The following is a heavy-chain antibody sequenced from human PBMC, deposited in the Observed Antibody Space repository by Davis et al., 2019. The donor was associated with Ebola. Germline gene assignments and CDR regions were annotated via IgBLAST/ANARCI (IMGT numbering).Heavy chain of an antibody. CDR3: ARAGRTIFGVVVGNYFDY. J-gene: IGHJ4*02. V-gene: IGHV3-53*01. D-gene: IGHD3-3*01. Sequence: GESLKISCAASGFTVSSNYMSWVRQAPGKGLEWVSVIYSGGSTYYADSVKGRFTIFRDNSKNTLYLQMNSLRAEDTAVYYCARAGRTIFGVVVGNYFDYWGQGTLVTVSS. CDR1: GFTVSSNY. CDR2: IYSGGST.